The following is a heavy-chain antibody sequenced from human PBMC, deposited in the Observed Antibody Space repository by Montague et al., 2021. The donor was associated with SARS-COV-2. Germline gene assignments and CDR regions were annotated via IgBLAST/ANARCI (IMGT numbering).Heavy chain of an antibody. J-gene: IGHJ3*01. V-gene: IGHV4-39*01. D-gene: IGHD1-7*01. CDR2: MDYVGNP. CDR1: GGSISNRNYY. Sequence: SDTLSLTCTVSGGSISNRNYYWGWVRQPPGKGLEWIGSMDYVGNPFYNPPLRSRVAISLDTSKSQLSLRLRSVTTTDTAVFYCVRGQRGTVLPFSPGVFGFWGQGTTVTVSS. CDR3: VRGQRGTVLPFSPGVFGF.